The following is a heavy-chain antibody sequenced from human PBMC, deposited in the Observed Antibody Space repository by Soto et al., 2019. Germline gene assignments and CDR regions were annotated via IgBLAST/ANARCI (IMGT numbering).Heavy chain of an antibody. J-gene: IGHJ4*02. V-gene: IGHV4-59*03. Sequence: LQESGPRLVKPSETLSLNCSVSGDAISNYYWSWIRQTPGRGLEWIGCVHESGSTDYNPSLRGRVIISLHTSKSQFSLSLRSATAADTATYYCARGTRALITSFFAYWGQGIPVNVSS. D-gene: IGHD1-20*01. CDR3: ARGTRALITSFFAY. CDR2: VHESGST. CDR1: GDAISNYY.